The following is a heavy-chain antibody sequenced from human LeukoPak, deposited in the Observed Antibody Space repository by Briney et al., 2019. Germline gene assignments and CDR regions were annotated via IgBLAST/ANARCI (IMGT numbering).Heavy chain of an antibody. CDR2: INPNSGGT. CDR1: GYTFTGYY. Sequence: ASVKFSCKASGYTFTGYYMHWVRQAPGQGLEWIGWINPNSGGTNYAQKFQGWVTMTRDTSISTAYMELSRLRSDDTAVYYCASQYCSSTSCYQADPWGQGTLVTVSS. V-gene: IGHV1-2*04. J-gene: IGHJ5*02. CDR3: ASQYCSSTSCYQADP. D-gene: IGHD2-2*01.